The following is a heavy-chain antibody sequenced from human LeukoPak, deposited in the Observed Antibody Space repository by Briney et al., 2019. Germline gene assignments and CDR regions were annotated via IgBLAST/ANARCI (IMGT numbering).Heavy chain of an antibody. CDR2: LSGSGHST. J-gene: IGHJ4*02. D-gene: IGHD3-22*01. CDR3: ARRGHYDSSGYFDY. CDR1: GFTFSNYA. V-gene: IGHV3-23*01. Sequence: PGGSLRLSCAASGFTFSNYAMSWVRQAPGKGLEWVSGLSGSGHSTYYADSVKGRFTISRDNSKNTLYLQMNSLRAEDTAVYYCARRGHYDSSGYFDYWGQGTLVTVSS.